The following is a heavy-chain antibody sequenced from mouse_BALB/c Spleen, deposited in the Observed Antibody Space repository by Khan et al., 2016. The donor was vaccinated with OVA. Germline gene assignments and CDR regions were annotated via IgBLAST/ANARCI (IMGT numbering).Heavy chain of an antibody. CDR2: IWSGGNT. D-gene: IGHD2-14*01. CDR3: ARNSYMYDFTY. Sequence: QVQLKQSGPGLVQPSQSLSITCTVSGFSLTTYGVHWVRQSPGKGLEWLGLIWSGGNTDYNAAFISRLGITRDNSKCQVFFKMNSLQADDSAMDYCARNSYMYDFTYWGQGTLVTVSA. V-gene: IGHV2-2*01. CDR1: GFSLTTYG. J-gene: IGHJ3*01.